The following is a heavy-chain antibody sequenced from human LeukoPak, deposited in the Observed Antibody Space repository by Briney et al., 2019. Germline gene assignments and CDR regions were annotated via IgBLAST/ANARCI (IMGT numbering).Heavy chain of an antibody. CDR3: ARDDSSSSIFDY. CDR2: INPNSGGT. J-gene: IGHJ4*02. D-gene: IGHD6-6*01. V-gene: IGHV1-2*02. Sequence: ASVKVSCKASGYTFTGYYRHWVRQAPGQGLEWMGWINPNSGGTNYAQKFQGRVTMTRDTSISTAYMELSRLRSDDTAVYYCARDDSSSSIFDYWGQGTLVTVSS. CDR1: GYTFTGYY.